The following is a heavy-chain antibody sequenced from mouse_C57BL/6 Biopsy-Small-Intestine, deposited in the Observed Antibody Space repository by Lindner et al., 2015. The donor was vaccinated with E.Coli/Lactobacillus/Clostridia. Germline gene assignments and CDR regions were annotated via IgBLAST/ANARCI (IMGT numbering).Heavy chain of an antibody. J-gene: IGHJ4*01. CDR2: IYPRSGNT. Sequence: LQESGAELARPGASVKLSCKASGYTFTSCGISWVKQRTGQGLEWIGEIYPRSGNTYYSEKFKDKATLTADKSSSTAYMELRSLTSEDSAVYFCARRLGHYYAMDYWGQGTSVTVSS. D-gene: IGHD4-1*01. V-gene: IGHV1-81*01. CDR1: GYTFTSCG. CDR3: ARRLGHYYAMDY.